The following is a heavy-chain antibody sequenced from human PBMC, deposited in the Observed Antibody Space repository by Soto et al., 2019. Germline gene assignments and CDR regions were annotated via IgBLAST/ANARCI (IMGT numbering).Heavy chain of an antibody. CDR1: GRSSSSSNW. D-gene: IGHD3-9*01. V-gene: IGHV4-4*02. J-gene: IGHJ6*02. CDR3: ARGDYDILTGYGNYYYGMDV. Sequence: SETLSLTCAGSGRSSSSSNWWSWVRPPPQKGLEWIGEIYHSGSTNYNPSLKSRVTISVDKSKNQFSLKLSSVTAADTAVYYCARGDYDILTGYGNYYYGMDVWGQGTTVT. CDR2: IYHSGST.